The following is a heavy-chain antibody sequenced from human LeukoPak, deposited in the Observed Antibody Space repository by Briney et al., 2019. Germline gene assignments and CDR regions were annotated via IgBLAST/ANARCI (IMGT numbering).Heavy chain of an antibody. J-gene: IGHJ4*02. V-gene: IGHV3-48*04. CDR1: GFTFSNYN. CDR2: ISSSGSTI. Sequence: GGSLRLSCAASGFTFSNYNMIWVRQAPGKGLEWVSYISSSGSTIYYADSVKGRFTISRDSAKNSLYLQMNSLRAEDTAVYYCARDLSLYCSGGSCYSLNYWGQGTLVTVSS. D-gene: IGHD2-15*01. CDR3: ARDLSLYCSGGSCYSLNY.